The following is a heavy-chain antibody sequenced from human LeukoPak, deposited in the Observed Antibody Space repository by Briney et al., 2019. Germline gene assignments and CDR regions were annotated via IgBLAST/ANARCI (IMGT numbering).Heavy chain of an antibody. V-gene: IGHV3-66*02. CDR3: ARDLDGYNYFDY. D-gene: IGHD5-24*01. CDR1: GFTVSSNY. CDR2: IYSGGST. J-gene: IGHJ4*02. Sequence: GGSLRLSCAASGFTVSSNYMSWVRQAPGKGLEWVSVIYSGGSTYYADAVKGRFTISRDNSKNTLYLQINSLRAEDTAVYYCARDLDGYNYFDYWGQETLVTVSS.